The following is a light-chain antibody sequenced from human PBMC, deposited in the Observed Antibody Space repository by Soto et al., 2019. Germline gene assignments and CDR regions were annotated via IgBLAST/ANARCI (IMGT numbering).Light chain of an antibody. CDR2: KAS. CDR3: QQSYSTTWT. V-gene: IGKV1-5*03. CDR1: QTISSW. Sequence: DIQMTQSPSTLSGSVGDRVTITCRASQTISSWLAWYQQKPGKAPKLLIYKASTLKSGVPSRFSGSGSGTEFTLTISSLQPDDLATYYCQQSYSTTWTFGQGTKVDIK. J-gene: IGKJ1*01.